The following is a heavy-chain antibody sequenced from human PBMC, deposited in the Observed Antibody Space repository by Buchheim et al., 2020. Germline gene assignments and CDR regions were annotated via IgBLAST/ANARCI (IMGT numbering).Heavy chain of an antibody. CDR1: GFTSGSYA. J-gene: IGHJ4*02. CDR2: IGGSGDKT. V-gene: IGHV3-23*01. CDR3: AKGRGFDR. Sequence: EVQLLASGGGLVQPGGSLRLSCAASGFTSGSYAMAWVRQAPGQGLEWVASIGGSGDKTYYRDSVKGRVTISRDSSKNTRYLQMNSLRVEDTALYFCAKGRGFDRWGQGT.